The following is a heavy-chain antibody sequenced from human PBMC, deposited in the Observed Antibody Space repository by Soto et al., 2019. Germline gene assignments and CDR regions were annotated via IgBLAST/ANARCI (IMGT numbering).Heavy chain of an antibody. D-gene: IGHD3-22*01. CDR3: ARGITRSYYYDSSGYSTFDY. V-gene: IGHV4-30-4*01. CDR2: IYYSGST. Sequence: QVQLQESGPGLVKPSQTLSLTCTVSGGSISSGDYYWSWIRQPPGKGLEWIGYIYYSGSTYYNSSLKSRVTISVDTSKNQFSLKLSSVTAADTAVYYCARGITRSYYYDSSGYSTFDYWGQGTLVTVSS. CDR1: GGSISSGDYY. J-gene: IGHJ4*02.